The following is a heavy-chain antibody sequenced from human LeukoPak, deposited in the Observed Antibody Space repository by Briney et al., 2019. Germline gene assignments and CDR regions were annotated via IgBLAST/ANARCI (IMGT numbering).Heavy chain of an antibody. D-gene: IGHD6-13*01. Sequence: PGGSLRLPCAASGFTFDDYGMSWVRQAPGKGLEWVSGINWNGVSTGYADSVKGRFTISRDNAKNSLYLQMNSLRAEDTALYYCARPGAGKLDFDYWGQGTLVTVSS. J-gene: IGHJ4*02. CDR1: GFTFDDYG. CDR2: INWNGVST. CDR3: ARPGAGKLDFDY. V-gene: IGHV3-20*04.